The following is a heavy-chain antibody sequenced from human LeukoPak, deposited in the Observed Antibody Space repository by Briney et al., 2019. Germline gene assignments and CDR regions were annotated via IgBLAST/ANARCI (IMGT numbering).Heavy chain of an antibody. V-gene: IGHV1-69*02. D-gene: IGHD1-1*01. J-gene: IGHJ4*02. CDR1: GGTFSSYT. Sequence: SVKVSCKASGGTFSSYTISWVRQAPGQGLEWMGRIIPILGIANYAQKFQGRVTITADKSTGTAYMELSSLRSEDTAVYYCASLRTGTTYWKFDYWGQGTLVTVSS. CDR2: IIPILGIA. CDR3: ASLRTGTTYWKFDY.